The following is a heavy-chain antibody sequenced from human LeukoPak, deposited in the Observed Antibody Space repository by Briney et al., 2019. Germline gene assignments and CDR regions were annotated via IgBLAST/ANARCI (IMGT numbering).Heavy chain of an antibody. J-gene: IGHJ4*02. CDR1: GFTFSSYW. V-gene: IGHV3-7*01. Sequence: GGSLRLSCAASGFTFSSYWMSWVRQAPGKGLEWVANIKQDGSEKYYVDSVKGRFTISKDNAKNSLYLQMNSLRAEDTAVYYCASDRDYYDSSGYLFDYWGQGTLVTVSS. CDR3: ASDRDYYDSSGYLFDY. CDR2: IKQDGSEK. D-gene: IGHD3-22*01.